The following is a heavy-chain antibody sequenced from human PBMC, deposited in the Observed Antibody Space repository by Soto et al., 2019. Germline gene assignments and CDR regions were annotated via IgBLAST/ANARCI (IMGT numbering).Heavy chain of an antibody. Sequence: QVQLLQSGVEVKKPGSSVKVSCTASGGKFRKSAVSWVLQAPGQGLEWVGGIIPLFGEADYAPSFLGSATINSDDSTTTAYMELRSLRSDEKSISYCERAWPRGTMIVIDSDNYGMDVGSHGTTFTVSS. CDR1: GGKFRKSA. J-gene: IGHJ6*02. CDR3: ERAWPRGTMIVIDSDNYGMDV. V-gene: IGHV1-69*01. CDR2: IIPLFGEA. D-gene: IGHD3-22*01.